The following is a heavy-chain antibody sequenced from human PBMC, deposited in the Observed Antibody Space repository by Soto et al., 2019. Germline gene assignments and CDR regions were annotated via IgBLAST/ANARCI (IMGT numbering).Heavy chain of an antibody. CDR2: MGQDENKK. CDR3: VKDDAGGYYGSTRQAGGDS. J-gene: IGHJ4*02. Sequence: EVQLVESGGGLVQPGGSLRLSCAASGFPFNIYWMSWVRQAPGKGLEWVANMGQDENKKYYLDSVRGRFTISRDNTKNSLFLEMNTLRAEDTAINSCVKDDAGGYYGSTRQAGGDSWGQGTLVTVSS. V-gene: IGHV3-7*01. D-gene: IGHD3-10*01. CDR1: GFPFNIYW.